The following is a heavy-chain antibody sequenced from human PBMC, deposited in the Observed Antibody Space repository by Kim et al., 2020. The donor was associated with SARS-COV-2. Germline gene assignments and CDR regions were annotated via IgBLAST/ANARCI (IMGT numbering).Heavy chain of an antibody. CDR2: I. CDR3: ARGPNYSPFDY. D-gene: IGHD4-4*01. J-gene: IGHJ4*02. Sequence: IDYADSVRGRFTISRDNDKNSIYLPMNRLRAEDTAVYYCARGPNYSPFDYWGQGTLVTVSS. V-gene: IGHV3-11*04.